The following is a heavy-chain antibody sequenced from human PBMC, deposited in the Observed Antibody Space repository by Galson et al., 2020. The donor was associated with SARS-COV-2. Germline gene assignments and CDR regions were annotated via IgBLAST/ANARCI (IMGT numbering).Heavy chain of an antibody. CDR3: ARDAYSYPWFDP. CDR2: IYNTGST. V-gene: IGHV4-59*01. Sequence: ETSETLSLTCTVSGGSISTYYWSWIRQPPGEGLEYIGNIYNTGSTNYNPSLKSRVTISVDTSKNQFSLKLSSVTAADTAVYYCARDAYSYPWFDPWGQGILVTVSS. D-gene: IGHD2-21*01. J-gene: IGHJ5*02. CDR1: GGSISTYY.